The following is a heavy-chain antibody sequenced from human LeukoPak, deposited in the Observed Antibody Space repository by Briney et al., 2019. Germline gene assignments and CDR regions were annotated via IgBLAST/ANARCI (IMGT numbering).Heavy chain of an antibody. Sequence: PSETLSLTCTVTGGSVSSSNYYWGWIRQPPGKGLEWIGSIYDSGSTYYNPSLKSRVTISVDTSKNQFSLKLSSVTAADTAVYYCARDGIAAAFGYYYYYMDVWGKGTTVTISS. CDR3: ARDGIAAAFGYYYYYMDV. CDR2: IYDSGST. CDR1: GGSVSSSNYY. D-gene: IGHD6-13*01. J-gene: IGHJ6*03. V-gene: IGHV4-39*02.